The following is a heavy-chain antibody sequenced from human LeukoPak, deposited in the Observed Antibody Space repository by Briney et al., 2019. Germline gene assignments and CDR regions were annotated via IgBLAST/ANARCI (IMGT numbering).Heavy chain of an antibody. J-gene: IGHJ4*02. CDR2: INPNSGGT. CDR3: AREGLVGAMGTWNY. CDR1: GYTFTGYY. D-gene: IGHD1-26*01. V-gene: IGHV1-2*02. Sequence: GASVKVSCKASGYTFTGYYMRWVRQAPGQGLEWMGWINPNSGGTNYAQKFQGRVTMTRDTSISAAYMELSRLRSDDTAVYYCAREGLVGAMGTWNYWGQGTLVTVSS.